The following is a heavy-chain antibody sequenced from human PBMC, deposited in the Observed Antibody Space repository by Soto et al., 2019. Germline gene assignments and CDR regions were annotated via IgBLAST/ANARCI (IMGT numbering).Heavy chain of an antibody. V-gene: IGHV4-31*03. CDR2: IYYSVST. D-gene: IGHD6-13*01. CDR3: ARDGSRQQMGFDP. CDR1: GGSISSGGYY. Sequence: QVKLQESGPGLVKPSQTLSLTCTVAGGSISSGGYYWSWISQHPGKGLEWIGYIYYSVSTYYNTSLTSRVTISVDTSKNKFPLELSSVTAADTAVYYCARDGSRQQMGFDPLVQGTLVTVSS. J-gene: IGHJ5*02.